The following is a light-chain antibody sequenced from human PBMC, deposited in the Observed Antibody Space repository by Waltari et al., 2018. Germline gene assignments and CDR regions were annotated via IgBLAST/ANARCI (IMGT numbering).Light chain of an antibody. Sequence: QSVLTQPPSVSGAPGQTVTISCTGSSSNIGSTYDVHWYQQLPGTAPKLLIYGSSNRPSGVPDRLSGSKSGTSASLSITGLQAEDEADYYCQSYDRSLNGHVVFGGGTKVTVL. CDR1: SSNIGSTYD. CDR2: GSS. J-gene: IGLJ2*01. V-gene: IGLV1-40*01. CDR3: QSYDRSLNGHVV.